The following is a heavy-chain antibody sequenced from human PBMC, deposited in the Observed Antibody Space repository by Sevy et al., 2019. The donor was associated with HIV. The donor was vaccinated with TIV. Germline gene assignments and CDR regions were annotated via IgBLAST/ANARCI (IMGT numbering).Heavy chain of an antibody. CDR3: ARDHVEMKHEFWSGFDAFDI. D-gene: IGHD3-3*01. V-gene: IGHV3-48*02. J-gene: IGHJ3*02. Sequence: GGSLRLSCAASGFTFSSYSMNWVRQAPGKGLEWVSYISSSSSTIYYADSVKGRFTISRDNAKNSLYLQMNSLRDEDTAVYYCARDHVEMKHEFWSGFDAFDIWGQGTMVTVSS. CDR1: GFTFSSYS. CDR2: ISSSSSTI.